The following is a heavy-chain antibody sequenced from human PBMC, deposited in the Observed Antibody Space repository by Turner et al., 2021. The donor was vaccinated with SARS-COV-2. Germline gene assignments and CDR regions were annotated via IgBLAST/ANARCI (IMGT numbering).Heavy chain of an antibody. CDR1: GFSFGNFA. J-gene: IGHJ6*02. CDR2: ITGPGGND. D-gene: IGHD1-7*01. V-gene: IGHV3-23*01. CDR3: AKFDGARYLNYQMDV. Sequence: EMQLMEYGGGLVQPGRYLRLSCPGGGFSFGNFAMAWVRQAPGKGLEWVSGITGPGGNDYYSDSVKGRCTISRDNSKNTLFLQMNSLRAVDTAIYYCAKFDGARYLNYQMDVWGQGTTVTVSS.